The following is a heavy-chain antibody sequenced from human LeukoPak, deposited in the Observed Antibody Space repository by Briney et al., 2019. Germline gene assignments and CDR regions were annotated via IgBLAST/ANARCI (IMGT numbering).Heavy chain of an antibody. J-gene: IGHJ3*02. CDR2: IYYSGTT. Sequence: PSETLSLTCTVSGGSISSSSYYWGWIRQPPGKGLEWIGSIYYSGTTYYNPSPKSRVTISVDTSKNQFSLKLSSVTAADTAVYYCTRGKGGFDIWGQGTMVTVSS. D-gene: IGHD3-16*01. CDR3: TRGKGGFDI. CDR1: GGSISSSSYY. V-gene: IGHV4-39*07.